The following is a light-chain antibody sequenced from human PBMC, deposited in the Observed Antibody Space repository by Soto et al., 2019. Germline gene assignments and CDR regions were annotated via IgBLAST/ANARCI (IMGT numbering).Light chain of an antibody. V-gene: IGLV2-14*02. CDR2: EVS. J-gene: IGLJ1*01. CDR1: SSDVGSYNL. Sequence: VLTQPASVSGSPGQSITISCTGTSSDVGSYNLVSWYQQHPGKAPKLMIYEVSKRPSGVSNRFSGSKSGNTASLTISGLQAEDEADYYCCSYTSSDTYVFGTGTKVTVL. CDR3: CSYTSSDTYV.